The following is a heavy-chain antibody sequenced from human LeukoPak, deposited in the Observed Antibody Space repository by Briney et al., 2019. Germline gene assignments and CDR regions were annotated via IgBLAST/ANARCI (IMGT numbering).Heavy chain of an antibody. CDR2: ITPIFGTA. Sequence: ASVKVSCKASGGTFSSYAISWVRQAPGQGLEWMGGITPIFGTANYAQKFQGRVTITADESTSTAYMELSSLRSEDTAVYYCARERGAPPFGAFDIWGQGTMVTVSS. CDR3: ARERGAPPFGAFDI. D-gene: IGHD1-26*01. CDR1: GGTFSSYA. V-gene: IGHV1-69*13. J-gene: IGHJ3*02.